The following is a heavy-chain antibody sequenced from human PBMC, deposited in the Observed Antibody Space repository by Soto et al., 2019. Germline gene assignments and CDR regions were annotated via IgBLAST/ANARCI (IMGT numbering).Heavy chain of an antibody. CDR3: ARVGRRQVGYYDSSGYYLGDFDY. CDR1: GYTFTSYG. V-gene: IGHV1-18*01. J-gene: IGHJ4*02. Sequence: ASVKVSCKASGYTFTSYGISWVRQAPGQGLEWMGWISAYNGNTNYAQKLQGRVTMTTDTSTSTAYMELRSLRSDDTAVYYCARVGRRQVGYYDSSGYYLGDFDYWGQGPLVTVSS. D-gene: IGHD3-22*01. CDR2: ISAYNGNT.